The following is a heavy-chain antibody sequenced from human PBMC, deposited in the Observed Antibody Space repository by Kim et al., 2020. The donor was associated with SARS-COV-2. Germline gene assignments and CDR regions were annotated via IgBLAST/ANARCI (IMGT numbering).Heavy chain of an antibody. CDR1: GGSISSGGYY. CDR2: IYYSGST. CDR3: ARARATYGSGSYYTKN. J-gene: IGHJ4*02. V-gene: IGHV4-31*03. Sequence: SETLSLTCTVSGGSISSGGYYWSWIRQHPGKGLEWIGYIYYSGSTYYNPSLKSRVTISVDTSKNQFSLKLSSVTAADTAVYYCARARATYGSGSYYTKNWGQGTLVTVSS. D-gene: IGHD3-10*01.